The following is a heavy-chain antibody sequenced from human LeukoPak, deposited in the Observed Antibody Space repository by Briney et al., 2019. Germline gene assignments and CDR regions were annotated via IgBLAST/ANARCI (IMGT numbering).Heavy chain of an antibody. D-gene: IGHD2-2*02. J-gene: IGHJ5*02. Sequence: GSVKVSCKASGYTFTSYGIGWVRQAPGQGLEWMGWISAYNGNTNYAQKLQGRVTMTTDTSTSTAYMELRSLRSDDTAVYYCARSGYCSSTSCYKGGWFDPWGQGTLVTVSS. V-gene: IGHV1-18*01. CDR3: ARSGYCSSTSCYKGGWFDP. CDR1: GYTFTSYG. CDR2: ISAYNGNT.